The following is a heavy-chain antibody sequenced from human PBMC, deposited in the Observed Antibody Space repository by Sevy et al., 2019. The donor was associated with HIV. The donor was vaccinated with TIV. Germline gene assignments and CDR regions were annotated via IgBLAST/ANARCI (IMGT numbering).Heavy chain of an antibody. CDR1: GYTFTGYY. V-gene: IGHV1-2*02. D-gene: IGHD4-4*01. CDR2: ISPNSGDT. J-gene: IGHJ4*02. CDR3: ARGGPRDSDSAVW. Sequence: ASVKVSCKASGYTFTGYYIHWVRQAPRQGLEWMGWISPNSGDTHYAQIFRGRVTMTSDTSLTTAYMELNSLNSDDTAIYYCARGGPRDSDSAVWWGQGALVTVSS.